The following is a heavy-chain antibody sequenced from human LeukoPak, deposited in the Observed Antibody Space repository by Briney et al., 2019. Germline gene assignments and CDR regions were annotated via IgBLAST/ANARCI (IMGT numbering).Heavy chain of an antibody. CDR3: ARDGVTYHYYHYYMDV. CDR2: INPNSGGT. CDR1: GYTFTGYY. V-gene: IGHV1-2*02. D-gene: IGHD2-21*01. Sequence: ASVKVSCKASGYTFTGYYMHWVRQAPGQGLEWMGWINPNSGGTNYAQKFQGRVTMTRDTSISTAYMELRSLTSDDTAVYYCARDGVTYHYYHYYMDVWGKGTTVTVSS. J-gene: IGHJ6*03.